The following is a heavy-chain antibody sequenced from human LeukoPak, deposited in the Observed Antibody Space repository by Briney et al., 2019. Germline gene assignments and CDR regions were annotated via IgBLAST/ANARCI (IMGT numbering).Heavy chain of an antibody. J-gene: IGHJ4*02. CDR1: GYTFTDYY. CDR2: INPNSGAT. CDR3: VREGQWRSDY. Sequence: ASVKVSCKASGYTFTDYYMHWVRQAPGQGLEWMGWINPNSGATNCAQDFQGRVTMTRDTSINTIYMELTRLTSDDTAVYFCVREGQWRSDYWGQGTLVTVSS. D-gene: IGHD6-19*01. V-gene: IGHV1-2*02.